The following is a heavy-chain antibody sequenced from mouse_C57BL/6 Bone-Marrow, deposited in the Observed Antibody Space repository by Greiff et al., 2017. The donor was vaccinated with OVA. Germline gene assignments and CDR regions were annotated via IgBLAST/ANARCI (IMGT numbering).Heavy chain of an antibody. CDR3: ARIYYYCSSDAYYYAMDY. Sequence: QVHVKQSGPGLVQPSQSLSITCTVSGFSLTSYGVHWVRQSPGKGLEWLGVIWSGGSTDYNAAFISRLSISKDNSKSQVFFKMNSLQADVTAIYYCARIYYYCSSDAYYYAMDYWGQGTSVTVSS. CDR2: IWSGGST. J-gene: IGHJ4*01. CDR1: GFSLTSYG. D-gene: IGHD1-1*01. V-gene: IGHV2-2*01.